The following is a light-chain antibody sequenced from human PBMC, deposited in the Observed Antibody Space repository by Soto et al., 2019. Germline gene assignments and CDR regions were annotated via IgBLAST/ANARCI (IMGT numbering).Light chain of an antibody. Sequence: DLQMTQAPSTLSGSVGDRDTITCRASQTISSWLAWYQQKPGKAPKLLIYKASTLKSGVPSRFSGSGSGTEFTLTISRLQPDDFATYYCQHYNSYSEAFGQGTKVDI. CDR3: QHYNSYSEA. V-gene: IGKV1-5*03. CDR1: QTISSW. CDR2: KAS. J-gene: IGKJ1*01.